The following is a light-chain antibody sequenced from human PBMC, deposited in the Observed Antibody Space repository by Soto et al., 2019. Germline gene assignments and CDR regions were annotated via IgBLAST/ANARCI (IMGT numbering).Light chain of an antibody. J-gene: IGKJ4*01. Sequence: DIQMTQSPSTLSGSVGDRVTITCRASQTISSWLAWYQQKPGKAPKLLIYAASSLQSGVPSRFSGGGSGTDFPLTISSLQPEDFVPYFCQPSFSFPATFGGGTQVEIK. CDR3: QPSFSFPAT. CDR2: AAS. V-gene: IGKV1-39*01. CDR1: QTISSW.